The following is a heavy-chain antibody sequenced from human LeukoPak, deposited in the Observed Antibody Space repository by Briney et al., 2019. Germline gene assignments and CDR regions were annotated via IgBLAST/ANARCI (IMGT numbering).Heavy chain of an antibody. CDR2: ISWNSGSI. V-gene: IGHV3-9*01. CDR3: AKGEGFSGSYSPYYFDY. Sequence: GRSLRLSCAASGFTFDDYAMHWVRQAPGKGLEWVSGISWNSGSIGYADSVKRRFTIARDNAKNSLYLQMNSLRAEDTALYYCAKGEGFSGSYSPYYFDYWGQGTLVTVSS. J-gene: IGHJ4*02. CDR1: GFTFDDYA. D-gene: IGHD1-26*01.